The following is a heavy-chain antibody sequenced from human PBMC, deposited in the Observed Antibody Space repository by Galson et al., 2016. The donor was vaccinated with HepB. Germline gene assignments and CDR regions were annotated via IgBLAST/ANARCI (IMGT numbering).Heavy chain of an antibody. CDR2: ISYDGNNK. D-gene: IGHD4-23*01. CDR1: GFTFSTYA. Sequence: SLRLSCAASGFTFSTYAMHWVRQAPGKGLEWVAVISYDGNNKYNADSVKGRFTISRDNSKNTLYLQMNSLRAEDTAVYYCAREVYGGDVGTPHYYYYAMEVWGQGTTVTVSS. CDR3: AREVYGGDVGTPHYYYYAMEV. J-gene: IGHJ6*02. V-gene: IGHV3-30-3*01.